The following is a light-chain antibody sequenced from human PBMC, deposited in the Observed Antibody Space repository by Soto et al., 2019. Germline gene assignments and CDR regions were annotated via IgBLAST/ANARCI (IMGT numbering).Light chain of an antibody. CDR3: SSYTSSSTVV. CDR2: EVN. Sequence: ALTQPASVSGSPGQSITLSCTGSSSDVGGYDYVSWYQQHPGKAPKLMIYEVNNRPSGVSNRFSGSKSGNTASLTISGLQAEDEADYYCSSYTSSSTVVFGGGTKLTVL. J-gene: IGLJ2*01. V-gene: IGLV2-14*01. CDR1: SSDVGGYDY.